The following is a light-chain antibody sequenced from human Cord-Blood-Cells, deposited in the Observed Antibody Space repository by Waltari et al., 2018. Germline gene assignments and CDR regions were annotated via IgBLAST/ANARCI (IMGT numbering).Light chain of an antibody. CDR3: NSRDSSGKRV. Sequence: SSELTQDPAVSVALGQTVRITCQGDSLRSYYSSWYQQNPGQAPVLGIYGKNNRPSGIPDRFSGSSSGNTASLTITGAQAEDEADYYCNSRDSSGKRVFGGGTKLTVL. CDR1: SLRSYY. V-gene: IGLV3-19*01. J-gene: IGLJ2*01. CDR2: GKN.